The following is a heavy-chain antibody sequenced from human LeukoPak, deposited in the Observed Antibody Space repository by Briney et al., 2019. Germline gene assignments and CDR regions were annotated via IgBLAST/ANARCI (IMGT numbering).Heavy chain of an antibody. CDR1: GYSFTTYD. V-gene: IGHV1-8*01. J-gene: IGHJ6*02. CDR3: ARDYFDSSGSVSSIYGLDV. D-gene: IGHD3-22*01. CDR2: MNTNSGNT. Sequence: ASVRVSCKASGYSFTTYDINWVRPATGQGLEWMGWMNTNSGNTGFAPKFQGRVTMTRDTPIDTAYMELSSLKSEDTAVYYCARDYFDSSGSVSSIYGLDVWGQGTTVIVSS.